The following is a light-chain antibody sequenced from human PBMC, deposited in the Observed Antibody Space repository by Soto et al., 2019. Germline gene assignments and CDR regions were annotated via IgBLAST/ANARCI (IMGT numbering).Light chain of an antibody. Sequence: EIVLTQSPGTLSSSPGERATLSCRASQRIDNRYFAWYKHKPGQAPRLLIYATSSRATSNPDRFGGSRSGTDFTLTINRLEPEDFAVYYCQQYFASSWTFGQGTKVDIK. CDR2: ATS. V-gene: IGKV3-20*01. CDR1: QRIDNRY. J-gene: IGKJ1*01. CDR3: QQYFASSWT.